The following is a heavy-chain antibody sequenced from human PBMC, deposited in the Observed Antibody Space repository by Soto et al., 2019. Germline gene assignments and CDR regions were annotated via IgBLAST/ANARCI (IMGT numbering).Heavy chain of an antibody. V-gene: IGHV3-23*01. J-gene: IGHJ4*02. CDR2: ISGSGGTT. CDR1: GLTFSNSA. Sequence: GGSLRLSCAASGLTFSNSAMNWVRQAPGKGLHWVSSISGSGGTTYYADSVKGRFTISRDNSKNQFSLKLSTVTAADTAVYYCARELSNYCGGDCYSPYYFDYWGQGTLVTVSS. CDR3: ARELSNYCGGDCYSPYYFDY. D-gene: IGHD2-21*02.